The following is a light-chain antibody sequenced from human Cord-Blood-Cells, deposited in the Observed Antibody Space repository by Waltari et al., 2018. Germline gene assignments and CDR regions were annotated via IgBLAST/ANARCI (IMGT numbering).Light chain of an antibody. CDR1: QSVSSY. J-gene: IGKJ3*01. V-gene: IGKV3-11*01. Sequence: ELVLTQSPATLSLSPVERATPSCMASQSVSSYFAWYQQKPGQAPRLLLYDASNRATGIPARFSGSGSGTDFTLTISSLEPEDFAFYYCQQRSNWFTFGPGTKVDIK. CDR2: DAS. CDR3: QQRSNWFT.